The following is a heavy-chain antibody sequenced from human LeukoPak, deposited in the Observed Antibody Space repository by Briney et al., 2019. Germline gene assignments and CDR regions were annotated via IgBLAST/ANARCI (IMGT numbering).Heavy chain of an antibody. Sequence: GGSLRLSCAASGFIFSTYWMTWVRQAPGKGLEWVANIKQDGGQIYYVDSVKGRFTISRDNAKNSLYLQMNSLRAEDTAVYYCARDHYYYDGWSVSGWFDPWGQGTLVTVSS. V-gene: IGHV3-7*01. J-gene: IGHJ5*02. D-gene: IGHD3-22*01. CDR3: ARDHYYYDGWSVSGWFDP. CDR2: IKQDGGQI. CDR1: GFIFSTYW.